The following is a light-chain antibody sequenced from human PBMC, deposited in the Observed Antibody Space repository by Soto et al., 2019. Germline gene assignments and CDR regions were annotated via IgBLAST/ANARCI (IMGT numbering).Light chain of an antibody. CDR3: QHYDTFPYT. CDR2: AAA. Sequence: AIRMTQSPSSLSASTGDRVTITCRASQGISSYLAWYQQKPGKAPKLLIYAAATLQSGVPSRFSGSGSGTDFTLTISSLQSEDFATYYCQHYDTFPYTFGHGTKLEIK. CDR1: QGISSY. V-gene: IGKV1-8*01. J-gene: IGKJ2*01.